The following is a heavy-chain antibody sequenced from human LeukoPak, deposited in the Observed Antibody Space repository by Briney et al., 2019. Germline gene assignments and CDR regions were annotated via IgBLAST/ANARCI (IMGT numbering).Heavy chain of an antibody. Sequence: GGPPRLSCAASGFTFRNYGMHWVRQAPGKGLEWVAVISYDGNKRFYEDSVKGRFIISRDNSRNTLYLQLNSLRGGDTAVYFCAREVAKRGTVTFDYWGRGTLVTVSS. CDR3: AREVAKRGTVTFDY. D-gene: IGHD4-17*01. CDR1: GFTFRNYG. CDR2: ISYDGNKR. J-gene: IGHJ4*02. V-gene: IGHV3-30*03.